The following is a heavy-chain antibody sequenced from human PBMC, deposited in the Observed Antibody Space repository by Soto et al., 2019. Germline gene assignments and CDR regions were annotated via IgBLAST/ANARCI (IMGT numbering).Heavy chain of an antibody. V-gene: IGHV3-23*01. J-gene: IGHJ4*02. Sequence: GESLKISCAASGFSLSTYDMIWVRQAPGKGLEWVSDIRGRGDSTYYADSVKGRFTISRDNANNTLSLQMNSLRAEDTAVYHCAREAPVAGTNYFDLWGQGTLVTVSS. CDR2: IRGRGDST. D-gene: IGHD6-19*01. CDR1: GFSLSTYD. CDR3: AREAPVAGTNYFDL.